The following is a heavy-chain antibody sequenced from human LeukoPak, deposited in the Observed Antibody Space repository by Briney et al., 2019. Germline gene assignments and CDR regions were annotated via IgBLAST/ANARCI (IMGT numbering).Heavy chain of an antibody. J-gene: IGHJ4*02. CDR2: IKSKTDGGTT. Sequence: PGGSLGLSCAASGFTFSNAWMSWVRQAPGKGLEWVGRIKSKTDGGTTDYAAPVKGRFTISRDDSKNTLYLQMNSLKTEDTAVYYCTTDYSNYAFDYWGQGTLVTVSS. V-gene: IGHV3-15*01. CDR3: TTDYSNYAFDY. CDR1: GFTFSNAW. D-gene: IGHD4-11*01.